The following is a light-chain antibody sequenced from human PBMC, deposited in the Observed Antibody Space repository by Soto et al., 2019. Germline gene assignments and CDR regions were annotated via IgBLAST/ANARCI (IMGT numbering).Light chain of an antibody. CDR2: GAS. Sequence: EPVLTQSPGTLSLSPGERVTLSCRTSQGVTSGDLAWYQQKPGQAPRLLIYGASSRATGIPDRFSGSGSGTDFTLTVSRLEPEDFAVYFCQHYGTFGPGTKVDLK. V-gene: IGKV3-20*01. CDR3: QHYGT. J-gene: IGKJ3*01. CDR1: QGVTSGD.